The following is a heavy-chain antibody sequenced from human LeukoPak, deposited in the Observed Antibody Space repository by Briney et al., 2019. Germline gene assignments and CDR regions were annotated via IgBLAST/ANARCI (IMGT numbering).Heavy chain of an antibody. CDR3: ARDFKDSTYYDFWSGSMDV. CDR2: ISSSSSYI. D-gene: IGHD3-3*01. Sequence: GGSLRLSCAASGFTFSSYSMNWVRQAPGKGLEWVSSISSSSSYIYYADSVKGRFTTSRDNAKNSLYLQMNSLRAEDTAVYYCARDFKDSTYYDFWSGSMDVWGKGTTVTVSS. V-gene: IGHV3-21*01. J-gene: IGHJ6*04. CDR1: GFTFSSYS.